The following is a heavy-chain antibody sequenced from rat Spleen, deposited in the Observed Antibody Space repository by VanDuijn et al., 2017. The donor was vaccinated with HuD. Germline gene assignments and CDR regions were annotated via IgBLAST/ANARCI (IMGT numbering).Heavy chain of an antibody. CDR3: VREWGHNNSGYFDY. CDR1: GFSLSRHG. V-gene: IGHV2-13*01. J-gene: IGHJ2*01. Sequence: QVHLKESGPGRVQPSQTLSLTCTVSGFSLSRHGVIWVRQPPGKGLEWMGVIWGDGNTNYKSALKSRLSISRDTSKSQVFLEMNSLQTEDMATYYCVREWGHNNSGYFDYWGQGVMVTVSS. D-gene: IGHD4-3*01. CDR2: IWGDGNT.